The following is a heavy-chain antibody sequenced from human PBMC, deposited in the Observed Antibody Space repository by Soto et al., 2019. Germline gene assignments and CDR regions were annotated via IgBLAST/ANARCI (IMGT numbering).Heavy chain of an antibody. CDR1: GGTFSSYA. Sequence: SVKVSCKASGGTFSSYAISWVRQAPGQGLEWMGGIIPIFGTANYAQKFQGRVTITADESTSTAYMELSSLRSEDTAVYYCATDTIDLDCGGDCYPLDYWGQGTLVTVSS. CDR2: IIPIFGTA. CDR3: ATDTIDLDCGGDCYPLDY. J-gene: IGHJ4*02. D-gene: IGHD2-21*02. V-gene: IGHV1-69*13.